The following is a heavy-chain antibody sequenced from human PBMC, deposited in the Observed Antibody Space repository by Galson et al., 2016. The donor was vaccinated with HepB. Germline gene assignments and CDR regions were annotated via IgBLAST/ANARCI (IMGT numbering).Heavy chain of an antibody. J-gene: IGHJ4*02. V-gene: IGHV3-74*01. D-gene: IGHD2-21*02. CDR1: GFTFSSYW. CDR2: IHPDGSST. CDR3: ASLGHIVVTGIHDFDY. Sequence: SLRLSCAASGFTFSSYWMNWVRQVPGKGLVWVSRIHPDGSSTSYADSVKGRFTMSRDNAKNTVYLQMNSLRAEDTAVYYCASLGHIVVTGIHDFDYWGRGTLVTVSS.